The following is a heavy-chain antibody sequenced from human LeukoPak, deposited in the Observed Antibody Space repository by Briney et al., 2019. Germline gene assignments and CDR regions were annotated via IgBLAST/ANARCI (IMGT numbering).Heavy chain of an antibody. CDR3: ASRNYYYYYMDV. CDR1: GFTFSRYS. Sequence: SGGSLRLACAASGFTFSRYSMNWVRQAPGRGLERVAYIDSSSSPVYYADSVKGRFTISRDNAKNSLYLQMNSLRAEDTAVYYCASRNYYYYYMDVWGKGTTVTVSS. V-gene: IGHV3-48*01. J-gene: IGHJ6*03. CDR2: IDSSSSPV.